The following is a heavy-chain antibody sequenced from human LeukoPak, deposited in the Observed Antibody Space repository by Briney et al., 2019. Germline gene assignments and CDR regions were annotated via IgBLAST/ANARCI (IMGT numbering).Heavy chain of an antibody. CDR1: GFTFSSYD. V-gene: IGHV3-13*01. CDR3: ARATYYYGSGSYYYFDY. J-gene: IGHJ4*02. D-gene: IGHD3-10*01. Sequence: GGSLRLSCAASGFTFSSYDMHWVRQATGKGLEWVSAIGTAGDTYYPGSVKGRFTISRENAKNSLYLQMNSLRAGGTAVYYCARATYYYGSGSYYYFDYWGQGTLVTVSS. CDR2: IGTAGDT.